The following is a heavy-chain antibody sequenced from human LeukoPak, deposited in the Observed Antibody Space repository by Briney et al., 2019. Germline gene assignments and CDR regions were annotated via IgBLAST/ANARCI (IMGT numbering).Heavy chain of an antibody. J-gene: IGHJ5*02. Sequence: SETLSLTCTVSGGSFSPYYWSWFRQPPGMGLEWIGYIHYSGSANYNPSLKNPVTISLDTSKSQFSLKLNSATDADTAIYYCVRVEMDASRLREMFDPWGQGILVTVS. D-gene: IGHD5-24*01. V-gene: IGHV4-59*01. CDR3: VRVEMDASRLREMFDP. CDR1: GGSFSPYY. CDR2: IHYSGSA.